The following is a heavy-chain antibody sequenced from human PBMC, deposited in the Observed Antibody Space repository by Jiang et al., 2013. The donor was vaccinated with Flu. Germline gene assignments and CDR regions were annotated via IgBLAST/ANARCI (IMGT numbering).Heavy chain of an antibody. J-gene: IGHJ5*02. CDR2: IIPILGIA. V-gene: IGHV1-69*10. CDR3: ARDRNVVVPAAIDFWFDP. CDR1: GYTFSSYA. D-gene: IGHD2-2*01. Sequence: KASGYTFSSYAISWVRQAPGQGLEWMGGIIPILGIANYAQKFQGRVTITADKSTSTAYMELSSLRSEDTAVYYCARDRNVVVPAAIDFWFDPWGQGTLVTVSS.